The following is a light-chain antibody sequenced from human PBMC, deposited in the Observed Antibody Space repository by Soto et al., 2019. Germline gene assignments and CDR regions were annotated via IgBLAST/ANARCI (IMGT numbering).Light chain of an antibody. J-gene: IGKJ5*01. CDR3: QKRSNWPPT. V-gene: IGKV3-11*01. Sequence: EIVLTQSPGTLSLSAGERATLSCRASQSVRSNLAWYQQRPGQPPRLLISGESTRATGVPARFSGSGSGTDFTLTISRLEPEDFAVYYCQKRSNWPPTLGQGTRREIK. CDR2: GES. CDR1: QSVRSN.